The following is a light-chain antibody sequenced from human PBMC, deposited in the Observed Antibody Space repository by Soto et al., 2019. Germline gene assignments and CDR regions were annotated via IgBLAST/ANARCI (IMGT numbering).Light chain of an antibody. CDR2: RAS. CDR1: QSVCSH. V-gene: IGKV3D-15*02. CDR3: QQSYSTPIT. Sequence: IFMMQNAATLSVSPGERATLSCRASQSVCSHLAWYQQKPGQAPRLLIYRASTMHTGIPARFSGSGSGTDFTLTINSLQPEDFATYYCQQSYSTPITFGQGTRLEIK. J-gene: IGKJ5*01.